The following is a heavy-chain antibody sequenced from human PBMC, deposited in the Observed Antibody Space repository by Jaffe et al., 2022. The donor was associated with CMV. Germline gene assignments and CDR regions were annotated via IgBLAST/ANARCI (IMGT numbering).Heavy chain of an antibody. J-gene: IGHJ4*02. CDR3: ARSGYSSGWYLEDFDY. Sequence: QVQLVQSGAEVKKPGASVKVSCKASGYTFTTYDVNWVRQATGQGLEWMGWMNPNSGNTGYAQKFQGRVTMTRNTSISTAYMELSSLRSEDTAVYYCARSGYSSGWYLEDFDYWGQGTLVTVSS. CDR1: GYTFTTYD. CDR2: MNPNSGNT. V-gene: IGHV1-8*01. D-gene: IGHD6-19*01.